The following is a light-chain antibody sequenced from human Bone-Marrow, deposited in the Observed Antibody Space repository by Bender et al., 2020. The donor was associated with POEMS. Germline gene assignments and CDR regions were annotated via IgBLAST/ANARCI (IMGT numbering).Light chain of an antibody. CDR1: SSNIGAHA. Sequence: QSVLTQPPSASGTPGQRVTISCSGGSSNIGAHAVNWYQHLPGTAPKLLIYSSHRRPSEVPDRFSGSRSGTSASLAISGLQSGDEAEYYCAVWDDGLSGWVFGGGTKLTVL. V-gene: IGLV1-44*01. CDR2: SSH. J-gene: IGLJ3*02. CDR3: AVWDDGLSGWV.